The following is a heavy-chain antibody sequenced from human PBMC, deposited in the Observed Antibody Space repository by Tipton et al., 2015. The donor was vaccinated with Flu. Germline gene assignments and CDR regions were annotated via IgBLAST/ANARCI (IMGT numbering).Heavy chain of an antibody. CDR3: AREGRREQLALDY. J-gene: IGHJ4*02. V-gene: IGHV4-39*07. CDR2: IYYSGST. CDR1: GGSISSYY. Sequence: GLVKPSETLSLTCTVSGGSISSYYWGWIRQPPGKGLEWIGSIYYSGSTYYNPSLKSRVTISVDTSKNQFSLKLSSVTAADTAVYYCAREGRREQLALDYWGQGTLGTVSS. D-gene: IGHD6-6*01.